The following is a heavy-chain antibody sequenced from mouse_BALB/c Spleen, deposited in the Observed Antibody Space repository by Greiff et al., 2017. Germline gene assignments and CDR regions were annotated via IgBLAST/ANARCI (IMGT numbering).Heavy chain of an antibody. V-gene: IGHV5-15*02. CDR3: ARAYYRSYYFDY. Sequence: EVHLVESGGGLVQPGGSRKLSCAASGFTFSDYGMAWVRQAPGKGPEWVAFISNLAYSIYYADTVTGRFTISRENAKNTLYLEMSSLRSEDTAMYYCARAYYRSYYFDYWGQGTTLTVSS. CDR1: GFTFSDYG. CDR2: ISNLAYSI. J-gene: IGHJ2*01. D-gene: IGHD2-14*01.